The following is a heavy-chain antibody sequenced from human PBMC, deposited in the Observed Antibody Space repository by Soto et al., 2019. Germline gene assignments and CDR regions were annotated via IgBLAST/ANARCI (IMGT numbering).Heavy chain of an antibody. Sequence: PGESLKISCKGSGYSFTSYWIGWVRQMPGKGLEWMGIIYPGDSDTRYSPSFQGQVTISADKSISTAYLQWSSLKASDTAMYYCARVGDPRSHPRSLSAFDIWGQGTMVTVSS. J-gene: IGHJ3*02. CDR3: ARVGDPRSHPRSLSAFDI. CDR2: IYPGDSDT. CDR1: GYSFTSYW. D-gene: IGHD3-10*01. V-gene: IGHV5-51*01.